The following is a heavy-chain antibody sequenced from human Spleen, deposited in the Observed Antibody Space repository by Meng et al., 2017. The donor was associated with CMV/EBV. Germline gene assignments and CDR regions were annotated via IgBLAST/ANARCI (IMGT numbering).Heavy chain of an antibody. CDR3: AQLAPQVSGYSFDY. J-gene: IGHJ4*02. Sequence: SGCSLSTSGGGVGWIRQPPGKALEWLALIYWNDDKRYSPSLKSRLTITKDTSKNQVVLTMTNMDPVDTATYYCAQLAPQVSGYSFDYWGQGTLVTVSS. V-gene: IGHV2-5*01. D-gene: IGHD5-12*01. CDR2: IYWNDDK. CDR1: GCSLSTSGGG.